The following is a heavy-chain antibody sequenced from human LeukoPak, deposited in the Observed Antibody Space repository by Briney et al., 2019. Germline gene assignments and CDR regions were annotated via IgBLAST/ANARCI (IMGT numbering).Heavy chain of an antibody. CDR3: AKDRRYCSSISCYGYYYGMDV. V-gene: IGHV3-23*01. D-gene: IGHD2-2*01. Sequence: PGGSLRLSCAASGFTLSSYAMNWVRQAPGKGLEWVSAISGGSGDSTYYADSVKGRFTISRDNSKNTLYLQMNSLRAEDTAVYYCAKDRRYCSSISCYGYYYGMDVWGQGTTVTVSS. CDR1: GFTLSSYA. J-gene: IGHJ6*02. CDR2: ISGGSGDST.